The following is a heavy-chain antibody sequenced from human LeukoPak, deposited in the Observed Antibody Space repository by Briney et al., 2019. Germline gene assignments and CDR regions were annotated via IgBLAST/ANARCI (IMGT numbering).Heavy chain of an antibody. CDR1: GYTFTSYA. D-gene: IGHD3-10*01. V-gene: IGHV1-3*01. J-gene: IGHJ4*02. CDR2: INAGNGNT. CDR3: ARDYYGSGSYLFDY. Sequence: GVSVKVSCKASGYTFTSYAMHWVRQAPGQRLEWMGWINAGNGNTKYSQKFQGRVTITRDTSASTAYMELSSLRSEDTAVYYCARDYYGSGSYLFDYWGQGTLVTVSS.